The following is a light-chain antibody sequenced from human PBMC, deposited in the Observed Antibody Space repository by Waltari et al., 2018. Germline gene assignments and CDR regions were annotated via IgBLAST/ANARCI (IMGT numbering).Light chain of an antibody. CDR1: QNIDVW. CDR2: KAA. V-gene: IGKV1-5*03. J-gene: IGKJ2*01. Sequence: DIQITHSPSSLSASVGDTATTTWRASQNIDVWFAWYQLKPGKDPKLLIYKAASMETGVASRCSGSGSGTEFTLTISGLVPDDFATDYCQQYQRFSPDAFGQGTKLEI. CDR3: QQYQRFSPDA.